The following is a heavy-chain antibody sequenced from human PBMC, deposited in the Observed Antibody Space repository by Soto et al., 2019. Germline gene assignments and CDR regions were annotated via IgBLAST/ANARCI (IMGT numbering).Heavy chain of an antibody. CDR1: GGSLSGYY. J-gene: IGHJ5*02. D-gene: IGHD3-16*01. Sequence: SETLSLTCAVYGGSLSGYYWIWIRQPPGKGLEWIGEITHSGSTKYNPSLKSRVTISVDASKNQFSLKLSSVTAADTAVYYCARDIGITSGWFDPWGQGTLVTVSS. CDR2: ITHSGST. CDR3: ARDIGITSGWFDP. V-gene: IGHV4-34*01.